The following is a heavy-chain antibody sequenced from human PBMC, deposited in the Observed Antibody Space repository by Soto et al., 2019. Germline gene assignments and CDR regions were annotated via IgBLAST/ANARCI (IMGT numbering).Heavy chain of an antibody. CDR2: VFYTGFT. D-gene: IGHD1-20*01. Sequence: SETLSLTCAVSGYSISDDYYWGWLRQSPWKGPELIGSVFYTGFTSYNPSLESRVSVSVDTSKNQFSLKVSGVSAADTAVYYCATSQKGYNWNYFDHWGQGALVTVSS. J-gene: IGHJ4*02. CDR3: ATSQKGYNWNYFDH. V-gene: IGHV4-38-2*01. CDR1: GYSISDDYY.